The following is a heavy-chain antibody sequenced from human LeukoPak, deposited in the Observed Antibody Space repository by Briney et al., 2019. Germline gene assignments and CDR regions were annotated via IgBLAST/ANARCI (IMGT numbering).Heavy chain of an antibody. Sequence: PGGSLRLSCAASGFTFSSYAMSWVRQAPGKGLEWVSAISGSGGSTYYADSVKGRFTIPRDNSKNMLYLQMNSLRAEDTAEYYCARGSGSSGYHLRYWGQGTLVTVSS. V-gene: IGHV3-23*01. CDR2: ISGSGGST. D-gene: IGHD3-22*01. CDR3: ARGSGSSGYHLRY. J-gene: IGHJ4*02. CDR1: GFTFSSYA.